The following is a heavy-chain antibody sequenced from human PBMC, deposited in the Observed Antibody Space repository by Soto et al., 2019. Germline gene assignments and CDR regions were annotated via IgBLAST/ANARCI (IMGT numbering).Heavy chain of an antibody. CDR3: ARTESGTFDP. Sequence: PSETLSLTCAVSGGSISSGGYSWSWIRQPPGKGLEWIGYIYHSGSTYYNPSLKSRVTISVDRSKNQFSLKLSSVTAAVTAVYYCARTESGTFDPWGQGSLVPVSS. J-gene: IGHJ5*02. V-gene: IGHV4-30-2*01. D-gene: IGHD1-7*01. CDR1: GGSISSGGYS. CDR2: IYHSGST.